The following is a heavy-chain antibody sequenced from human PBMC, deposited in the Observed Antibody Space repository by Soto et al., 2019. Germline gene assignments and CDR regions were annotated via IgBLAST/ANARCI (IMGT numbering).Heavy chain of an antibody. CDR3: ARTPSRVLIAVAGILDY. CDR2: ISYDGSNK. D-gene: IGHD6-19*01. Sequence: QVQLVESGGGVVQPGRSLRLSCAASGFTFSSYAMHWVRQAPGKGLEWVAVISYDGSNKYYADSVKGRFTISRDNSKNTLYLQMNSLRAGDTAVYYCARTPSRVLIAVAGILDYWGQGTLVTVSS. V-gene: IGHV3-30-3*01. CDR1: GFTFSSYA. J-gene: IGHJ4*02.